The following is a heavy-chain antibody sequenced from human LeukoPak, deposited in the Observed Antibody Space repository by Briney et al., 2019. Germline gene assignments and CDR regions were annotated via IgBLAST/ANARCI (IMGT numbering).Heavy chain of an antibody. J-gene: IGHJ4*02. CDR3: ARMDCSGGSCYVFNY. D-gene: IGHD2-15*01. CDR2: IIPIFGTA. V-gene: IGHV1-69*13. Sequence: GAPVKVSCKAPGGTFSSYAISWVRQSPGQGLEWMGWIIPIFGTANYAQKFQGRVTITADESTSTAYMELSSLRSEDTAVYYCARMDCSGGSCYVFNYWGQGTLVTVSS. CDR1: GGTFSSYA.